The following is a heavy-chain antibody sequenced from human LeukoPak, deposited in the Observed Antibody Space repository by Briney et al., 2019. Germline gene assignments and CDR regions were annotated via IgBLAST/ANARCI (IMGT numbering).Heavy chain of an antibody. CDR3: ARDPTTYYDFWSGYGSGWFDP. J-gene: IGHJ5*02. CDR1: GFTFSTYW. D-gene: IGHD3-3*01. Sequence: GGSLRLSCAASGFTFSTYWMNWVRQAPGKGLVWVSRINTDGSSTSYADSVKGRFTISRDNAKNTLYLQMNSLRAEDTAVYYCARDPTTYYDFWSGYGSGWFDPWGQGTLVTVSS. CDR2: INTDGSST. V-gene: IGHV3-74*01.